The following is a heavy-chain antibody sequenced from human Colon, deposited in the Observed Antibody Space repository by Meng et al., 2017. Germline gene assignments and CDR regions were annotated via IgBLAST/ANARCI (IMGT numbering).Heavy chain of an antibody. V-gene: IGHV3-7*01. D-gene: IGHD5-24*01. CDR2: INLDGSGV. Sequence: GESLKISCAASGFTFSSYWMYWVRQAPGKGLEWVASINLDGSGVYYVESVKGRFTISRDNAKNSLSLKMNSLRAEDTALYYCATELRQTIRGWGYWGQGTLVTVSS. J-gene: IGHJ4*02. CDR1: GFTFSSYW. CDR3: ATELRQTIRGWGY.